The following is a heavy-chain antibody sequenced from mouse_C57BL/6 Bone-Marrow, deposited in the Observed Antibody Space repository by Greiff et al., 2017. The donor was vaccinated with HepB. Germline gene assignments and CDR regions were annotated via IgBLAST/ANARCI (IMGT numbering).Heavy chain of an antibody. D-gene: IGHD4-1*01. Sequence: EVKVVESGGGLVKPGGSLKLSCAASGFTFSDYGMHWVRQAPEKGLEWVAYISSGSSTIYYADTVKGRFTISRDNAKNTLFLQLTSLRSEDTAMYYCARELRREVFAYWGQGTLVTVSA. V-gene: IGHV5-17*01. CDR1: GFTFSDYG. J-gene: IGHJ3*01. CDR3: ARELRREVFAY. CDR2: ISSGSSTI.